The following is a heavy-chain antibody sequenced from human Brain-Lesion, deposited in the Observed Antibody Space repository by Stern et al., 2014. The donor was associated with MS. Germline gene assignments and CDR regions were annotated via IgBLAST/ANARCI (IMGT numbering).Heavy chain of an antibody. CDR1: GGSVSSTSYA. CDR2: IYYNGNT. Sequence: QLQLQESGPGLVKPSETLSLTCTVAGGSVSSTSYAWAWIRQPPGKGLEWIGTIYYNGNTYYSPSLKSRLTISLDTSKNHFSLQLGSGTAADTAVYYCAGEEDIRYCSGGSCTGNWFDPWGQGTLVTVSS. CDR3: AGEEDIRYCSGGSCTGNWFDP. V-gene: IGHV4-39*02. D-gene: IGHD2-15*01. J-gene: IGHJ5*02.